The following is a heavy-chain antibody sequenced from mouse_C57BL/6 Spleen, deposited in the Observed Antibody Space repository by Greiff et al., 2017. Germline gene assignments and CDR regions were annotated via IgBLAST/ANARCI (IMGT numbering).Heavy chain of an antibody. V-gene: IGHV5-6*01. CDR3: ARMEGLRTFFDY. Sequence: EVKLVESGGDLVKPGGSLKLSCAASGFTFSSYGMSWVRQTPDKRLEWVATISSGGSYTYYPDSVKGRFTISRDNAKNTLYLQMSILKSEDTAMYDCARMEGLRTFFDYWGQGTTLTVSS. J-gene: IGHJ2*01. CDR2: ISSGGSYT. CDR1: GFTFSSYG. D-gene: IGHD2-4*01.